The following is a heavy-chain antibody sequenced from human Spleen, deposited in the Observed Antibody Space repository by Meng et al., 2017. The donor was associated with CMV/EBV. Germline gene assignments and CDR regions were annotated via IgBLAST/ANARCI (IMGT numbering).Heavy chain of an antibody. J-gene: IGHJ6*02. CDR1: GGSFSNSNW. CDR3: ARLYARRYTYYYYGMDV. Sequence: SETLSLTCAVSGGSFSNSNWWSWVRQSPGKGLEWIAEIYHAGSTNYNPSLKSRASVSADKSKNQFSLRLSSVTAADTAVYYCARLYARRYTYYYYGMDVWGQGTTVTVSS. CDR2: IYHAGST. D-gene: IGHD1-1*01. V-gene: IGHV4-4*02.